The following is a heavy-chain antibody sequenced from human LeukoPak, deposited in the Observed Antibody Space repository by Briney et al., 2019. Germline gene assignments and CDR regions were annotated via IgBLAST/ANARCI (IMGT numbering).Heavy chain of an antibody. CDR1: GGSFSGYY. Sequence: TSETLSLTCAVYGGSFSGYYWGWIRQPPGKGLEWIGEINHSGSTNYNPSLKSRVTISVDTSKNQFSLKLSSVTAPDTAVYYCARGTASGWYGVYFFWGQGTLVTVSS. CDR2: INHSGST. CDR3: ARGTASGWYGVYFF. D-gene: IGHD6-19*01. J-gene: IGHJ4*02. V-gene: IGHV4-34*01.